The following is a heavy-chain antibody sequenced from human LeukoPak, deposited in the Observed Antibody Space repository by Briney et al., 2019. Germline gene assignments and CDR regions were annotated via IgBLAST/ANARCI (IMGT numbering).Heavy chain of an antibody. CDR2: ISSSSSYI. V-gene: IGHV3-21*01. CDR3: AREWFGELYPLPPDH. D-gene: IGHD3-10*01. CDR1: GFTFSSYS. Sequence: GGSLRLSCAASGFTFSSYSMNWVRQAPGKGLEWVSSISSSSSYIYYADSVKGRFTISRDNAKNSLYLQMNSLRAEDTAVYYCAREWFGELYPLPPDHWGQGTLVTVSS. J-gene: IGHJ4*02.